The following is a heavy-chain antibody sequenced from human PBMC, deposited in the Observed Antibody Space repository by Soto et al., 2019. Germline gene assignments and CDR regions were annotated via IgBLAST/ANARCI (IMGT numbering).Heavy chain of an antibody. CDR3: AREEGSSWAYYYYGMDV. CDR2: IYYSGST. CDR1: GGSISSYY. Sequence: QVQLQESGPGLVKPSETLSLTCTVSGGSISSYYWSWIRQPPGKGLEWIGYIYYSGSTNYNPSLKSRVTISVDTSKNQFSLKLSSVTAADTAVYYCAREEGSSWAYYYYGMDVW. V-gene: IGHV4-59*01. J-gene: IGHJ6*01. D-gene: IGHD6-13*01.